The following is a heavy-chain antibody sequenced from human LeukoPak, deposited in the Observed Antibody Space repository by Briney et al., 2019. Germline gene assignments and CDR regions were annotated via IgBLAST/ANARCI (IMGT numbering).Heavy chain of an antibody. J-gene: IGHJ3*01. D-gene: IGHD2-21*02. CDR2: IYYSGSA. Sequence: SETLSLTCTVSGGSISNYYWSWIRQSPGKGLEWIGYIYYSGSATYNPSLKSRVNISVDTSKNQFSLKLTSATAADTAVYYCARDGNCDGDCWYALDVWGQGKMVTVSS. CDR3: ARDGNCDGDCWYALDV. V-gene: IGHV4-59*12. CDR1: GGSISNYY.